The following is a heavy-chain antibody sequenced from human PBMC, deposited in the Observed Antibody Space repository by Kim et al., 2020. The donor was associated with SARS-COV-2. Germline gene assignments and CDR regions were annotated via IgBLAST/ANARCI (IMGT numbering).Heavy chain of an antibody. CDR3: AKGSGYDPFES. V-gene: IGHV4-34*11. CDR1: GLSFNDYY. J-gene: IGHJ4*02. D-gene: IGHD5-12*01. Sequence: SETLSLTCTVSGLSFNDYYWSWIRQPPGKGLEWIGSVYRAGSGTYNPSLNGRATLSGDMSRKSFSLQLTSLTGADTGVYFCAKGSGYDPFESWGQGTLVTVSS. CDR2: VYRAGSG.